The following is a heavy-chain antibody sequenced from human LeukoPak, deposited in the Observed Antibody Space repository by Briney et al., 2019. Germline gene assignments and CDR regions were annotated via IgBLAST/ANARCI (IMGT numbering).Heavy chain of an antibody. Sequence: PGRSLRLSCTASGFTFGDYTMSWFRQAPGKGLEWVGFIRSKTYGGTTEYAASVKGRFTISRDDSKSIAYLQMNSLKTEDTAVYYCTREKSYYYDTSSSDYWGQGTLVTVSS. J-gene: IGHJ4*02. D-gene: IGHD3-22*01. CDR3: TREKSYYYDTSSSDY. CDR2: IRSKTYGGTT. V-gene: IGHV3-49*03. CDR1: GFTFGDYT.